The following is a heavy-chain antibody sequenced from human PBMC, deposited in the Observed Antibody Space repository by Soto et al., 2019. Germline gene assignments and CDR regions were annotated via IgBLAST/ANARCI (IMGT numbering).Heavy chain of an antibody. CDR2: ITSDTKTI. Sequence: EVQLVESGGDLVQRGGSLRLSCVASGFTFSVYSMNWVRQAPGKGLEWFSYITSDTKTIKYADSVKGRFTISRDNAKNSLYLKMNILRDEDTAVYYCARSGEGHFDYWGQGTVVTVSS. CDR1: GFTFSVYS. J-gene: IGHJ4*02. CDR3: ARSGEGHFDY. V-gene: IGHV3-48*02. D-gene: IGHD3-10*01.